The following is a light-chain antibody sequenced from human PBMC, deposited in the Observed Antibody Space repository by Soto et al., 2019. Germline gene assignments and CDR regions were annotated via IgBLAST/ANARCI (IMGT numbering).Light chain of an antibody. CDR1: QSVGKNY. Sequence: EVVVTQSPGTLSLSPGQRATLACRASQSVGKNYLACYQQKPGQAPRLVIFGSSDRATGIPERFSSSGSWTVLTLTISRLEPDDFAMFYCQQYGSSPPYTFGLGTKLEIK. J-gene: IGKJ2*01. CDR3: QQYGSSPPYT. CDR2: GSS. V-gene: IGKV3-20*01.